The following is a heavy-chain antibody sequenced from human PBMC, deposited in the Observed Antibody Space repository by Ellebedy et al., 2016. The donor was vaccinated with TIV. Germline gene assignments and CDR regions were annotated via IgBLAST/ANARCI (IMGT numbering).Heavy chain of an antibody. J-gene: IGHJ4*01. CDR2: IIRDVSRT. CDR3: ACGLSSSWYY. D-gene: IGHD6-13*01. Sequence: GESLKISXAASGFTFSNRWMHWVRQAPGKGLVWLSAIIRDVSRTTYADPVKGRFTISRDNAKDTLYLQMNSLRAEDTAVYFCACGLSSSWYYWGHGTVVTVSS. V-gene: IGHV3-74*01. CDR1: GFTFSNRW.